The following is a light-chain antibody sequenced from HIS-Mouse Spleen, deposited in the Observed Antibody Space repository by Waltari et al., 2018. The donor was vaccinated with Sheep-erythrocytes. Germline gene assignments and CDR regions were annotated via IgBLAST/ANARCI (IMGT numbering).Light chain of an antibody. CDR2: EGS. J-gene: IGLJ3*02. Sequence: QSALTQPASVSGSPGQSITISCTGTSSDVRSSNLFSWYQQHPGKAPKLMIYEGSKRPSGVSNRFSGSKSGNTASLTISGLQAEDEADYYCCSYAGSSTPWVFGGGTKLTVL. CDR1: SSDVRSSNL. V-gene: IGLV2-23*01. CDR3: CSYAGSSTPWV.